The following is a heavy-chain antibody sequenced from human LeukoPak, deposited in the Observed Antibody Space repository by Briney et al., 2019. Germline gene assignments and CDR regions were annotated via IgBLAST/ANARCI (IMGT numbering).Heavy chain of an antibody. Sequence: GGSLRLSCAGSGFSVSNYYMSWVRQAPGKGLEWVSLIRDSGETFYADSVKGRFTISRDNAKNSLYLQMNSLRAEDTALYYCAKDIYSSSWYYFDYWGQGTLVTVSS. CDR2: IRDSGET. J-gene: IGHJ4*02. CDR3: AKDIYSSSWYYFDY. V-gene: IGHV3-53*05. CDR1: GFSVSNYY. D-gene: IGHD6-13*01.